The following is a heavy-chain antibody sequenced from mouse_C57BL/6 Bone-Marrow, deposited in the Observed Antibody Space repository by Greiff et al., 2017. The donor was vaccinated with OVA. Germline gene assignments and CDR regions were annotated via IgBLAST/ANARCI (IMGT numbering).Heavy chain of an antibody. J-gene: IGHJ3*01. CDR1: GFTFSSYA. Sequence: EVQLVESGEGLVKPGGSLKLSCAASGFTFSSYAMSWVRQTPEKRLEWVAYISSGGDYIYYADTVKGRFTISRDKARNTLYLQMSRLKSEDTAMYYCTSITTVPSAWFADRGQGTLVTVSA. CDR2: ISSGGDYI. D-gene: IGHD1-1*01. V-gene: IGHV5-9-1*02. CDR3: TSITTVPSAWFAD.